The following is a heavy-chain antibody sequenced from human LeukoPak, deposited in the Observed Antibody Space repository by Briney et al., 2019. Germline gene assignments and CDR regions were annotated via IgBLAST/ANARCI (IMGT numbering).Heavy chain of an antibody. D-gene: IGHD2-2*01. CDR1: GFTFSSYW. Sequence: GGSLRLSCATSGFTFSSYWMSWVRQAPGKGLEWVANIKQDGSEKYYVDSVKGRFTISRDNAKNTLYLQMSSLRAEDTAVYYCARGHCSSTNCPFGYWGQGTLVTVSS. V-gene: IGHV3-7*04. CDR3: ARGHCSSTNCPFGY. J-gene: IGHJ4*02. CDR2: IKQDGSEK.